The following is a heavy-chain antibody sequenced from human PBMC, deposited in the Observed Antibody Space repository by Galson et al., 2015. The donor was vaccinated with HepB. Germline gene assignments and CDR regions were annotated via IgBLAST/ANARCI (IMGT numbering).Heavy chain of an antibody. D-gene: IGHD3-16*02. J-gene: IGHJ6*02. Sequence: ETLSLTCTVSGDSISSSTYYWGWIRQPPGKGLEWIGSMYYSGVTYYNPSLKSRVTISVDTSKNQFSLRVSSVTAADTAMYYCARALGGSYFYGMDVWGQGTTVAVSS. CDR3: ARALGGSYFYGMDV. CDR1: GDSISSSTYY. CDR2: MYYSGVT. V-gene: IGHV4-39*01.